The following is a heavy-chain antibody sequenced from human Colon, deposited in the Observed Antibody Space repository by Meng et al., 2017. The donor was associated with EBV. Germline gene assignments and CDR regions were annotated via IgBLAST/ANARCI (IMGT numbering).Heavy chain of an antibody. CDR1: GGSLSSRNW. V-gene: IGHV4-4*02. J-gene: IGHJ4*02. D-gene: IGHD2-21*02. CDR3: ARVGAYCGGDCYHPR. CDR2: IYHSGST. Sequence: QVALQESGPGVVKPSGTLSLTCAVSGGSLSSRNWWSWVRQPPGKGLEWIGEIYHSGSTNYNPSLKSRVTISVDESKNQFSLRLSSVTAADTAVYYCARVGAYCGGDCYHPRWGQGTLVTVSS.